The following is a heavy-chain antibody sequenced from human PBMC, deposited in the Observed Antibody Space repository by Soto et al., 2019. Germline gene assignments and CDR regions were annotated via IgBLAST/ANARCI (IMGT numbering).Heavy chain of an antibody. J-gene: IGHJ6*02. Sequence: SETLSLTCSVSGGSIVSSFCIWVRHPPRKELEWIGYISYSGSTTYNPSLKSRITLSVDTSKNQFSLRVASVTAADTAVYYCARGHRAMEYYYYYGMDVWGQGTTVTVSS. V-gene: IGHV4-59*01. CDR2: ISYSGST. CDR3: ARGHRAMEYYYYYGMDV. CDR1: GGSIVSSF. D-gene: IGHD5-18*01.